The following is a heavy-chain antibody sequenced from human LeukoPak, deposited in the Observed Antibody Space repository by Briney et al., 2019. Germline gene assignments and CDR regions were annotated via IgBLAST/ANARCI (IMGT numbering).Heavy chain of an antibody. Sequence: GGSLRLSCAASGFTFSGFAMSWVSRTPGKGLEWVSGISGSGDNTLYADSVKGTFTISRDNSKNTLYLEMNSLRAEDTAIYYCAKMKGHPLPKYYMDVWGQGTTVTVSS. D-gene: IGHD1-26*01. V-gene: IGHV3-23*01. CDR1: GFTFSGFA. J-gene: IGHJ6*01. CDR2: ISGSGDNT. CDR3: AKMKGHPLPKYYMDV.